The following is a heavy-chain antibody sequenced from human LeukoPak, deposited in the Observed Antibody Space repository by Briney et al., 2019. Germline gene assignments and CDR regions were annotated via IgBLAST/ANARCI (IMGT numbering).Heavy chain of an antibody. V-gene: IGHV3-48*01. CDR2: IITMSAGR. CDR1: GSTFSSSS. Sequence: PGRSLRLSCAASGSTFSSSSIRWVRQAPGKGREWVSSIITMSAGRCYAACAKGRFTISIDDATNTVSLQMNSLSVDDAAMYYCARDVGYCSGGSYYRWFAAWGQGTLVIVSS. J-gene: IGHJ5*02. CDR3: ARDVGYCSGGSYYRWFAA. D-gene: IGHD2-15*01.